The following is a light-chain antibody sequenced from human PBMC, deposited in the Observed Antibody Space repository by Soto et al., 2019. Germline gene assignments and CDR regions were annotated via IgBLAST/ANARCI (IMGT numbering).Light chain of an antibody. V-gene: IGKV3-20*01. CDR2: GAS. CDR3: QHYGSSPPVT. CDR1: QTTSGKY. J-gene: IGKJ5*01. Sequence: EIVLTQSPGTLSLSPGESATLSCRTSQTTSGKYLAWYQQRPGLAPRLLVYGASRRAPGIPDRFRGSGSGTEFTLTISGLEPEDFAVYFCQHYGSSPPVTFGQGTRLEIK.